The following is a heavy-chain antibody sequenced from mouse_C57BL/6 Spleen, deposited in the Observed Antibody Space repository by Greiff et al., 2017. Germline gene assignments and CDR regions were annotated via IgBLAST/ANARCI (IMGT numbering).Heavy chain of an antibody. CDR3: ARGRDYYGSYAVDY. J-gene: IGHJ4*01. CDR2: IYPGDGDT. Sequence: QVQLQQSGAELVKPGASVKISCKASGYAFSSYWMNWVKQRPGKGLEWIGQIYPGDGDTNYNGKFKGKDTLTADKSSSTAYMQLSSLTSEDSAVYFCARGRDYYGSYAVDYWGQGTSVTVSS. D-gene: IGHD1-1*01. V-gene: IGHV1-80*01. CDR1: GYAFSSYW.